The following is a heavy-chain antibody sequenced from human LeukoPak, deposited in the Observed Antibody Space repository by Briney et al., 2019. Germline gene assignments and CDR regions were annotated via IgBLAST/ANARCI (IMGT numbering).Heavy chain of an antibody. CDR3: ARETSLVRGDFDY. CDR1: GGSFSGYY. Sequence: SSETLSLTCAVYGGSFSGYYWSWIRQPPGKGLEWIGEINHSGSTNYNPSLKSRVTMSVDTSKNQFSLKMSSVTAADTAVYYCARETSLVRGDFDYWGQGTLVTVSS. J-gene: IGHJ4*02. V-gene: IGHV4-34*01. D-gene: IGHD3-10*01. CDR2: INHSGST.